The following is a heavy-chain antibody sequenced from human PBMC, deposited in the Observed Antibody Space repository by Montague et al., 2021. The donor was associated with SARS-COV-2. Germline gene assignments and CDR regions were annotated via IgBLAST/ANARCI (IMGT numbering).Heavy chain of an antibody. CDR3: ARGTMIVVVIGGFDI. D-gene: IGHD3-22*01. CDR2: IYYSGST. V-gene: IGHV4-31*03. CDR1: GGSISSGGYY. J-gene: IGHJ3*02. Sequence: TLSLTCTVSGGSISSGGYYWSWIRQPPGKGLEWIGYIYYSGSTYYNPSLKSRLTISVDTSKNQFSLKLSSVTAADTAVYYCARGTMIVVVIGGFDIWGQGTMVTVSS.